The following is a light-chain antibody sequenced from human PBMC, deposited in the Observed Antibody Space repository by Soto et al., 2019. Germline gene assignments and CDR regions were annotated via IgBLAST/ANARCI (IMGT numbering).Light chain of an antibody. CDR2: GAS. CDR1: QSVSSSY. Sequence: EIVLTQSPGTLSLSPGERATLSCRASQSVSSSYLAWYQQKPGQAPRLLIYGASSRATGIPDRFSGSGSGTDFTVTISPLEHEDFAVFYCKQYCSSPPFTFGQGTNLEF. V-gene: IGKV3-20*01. CDR3: KQYCSSPPFT. J-gene: IGKJ2*01.